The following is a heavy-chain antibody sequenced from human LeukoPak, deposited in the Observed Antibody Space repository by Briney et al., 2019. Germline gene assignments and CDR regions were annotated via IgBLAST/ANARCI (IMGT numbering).Heavy chain of an antibody. D-gene: IGHD3-22*01. CDR2: INHSGST. Sequence: SETLSLTCAVYGGSFSGYYWSWLRQPPGKGLELIGEINHSGSTNYNPSLKSRVTISVDTSKNQFSLKLSSVTAADTGVYYCARGHLYYYDRPSDYWGQGTLVTVSS. V-gene: IGHV4-34*01. CDR1: GGSFSGYY. J-gene: IGHJ4*02. CDR3: ARGHLYYYDRPSDY.